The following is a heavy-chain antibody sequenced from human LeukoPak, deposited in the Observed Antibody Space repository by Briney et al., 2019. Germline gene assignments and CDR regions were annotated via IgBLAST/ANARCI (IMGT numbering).Heavy chain of an antibody. D-gene: IGHD3-9*01. CDR1: GGSISSSSYY. CDR2: IYYSGST. J-gene: IGHJ4*02. Sequence: KTSETLSLTCTVSGGSISSSSYYWGWIRQPPGKGLEWIGSIYYSGSTYYNPSLKSRVTISVDTSKNQFSLKLSSVTAADTAVYYCARHCFDWLLSQPSYFDYWGQGTLVTVSS. CDR3: ARHCFDWLLSQPSYFDY. V-gene: IGHV4-39*01.